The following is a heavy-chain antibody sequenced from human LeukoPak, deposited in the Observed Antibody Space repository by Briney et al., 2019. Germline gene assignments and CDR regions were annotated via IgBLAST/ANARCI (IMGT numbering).Heavy chain of an antibody. V-gene: IGHV4-39*01. D-gene: IGHD4-17*01. CDR1: GGSISSSSYY. J-gene: IGHJ4*02. CDR2: IYYSGST. CDR3: ARHHHDYGDYVDY. Sequence: PSETLSLTYTVSGGSISSSSYYWGWIRQPPGKGLEWIGSIYYSGSTYYNPSLKSRVTISVDTSKNQFSLKLSSVTAADTAVYYCARHHHDYGDYVDYWGQGTLVTVSS.